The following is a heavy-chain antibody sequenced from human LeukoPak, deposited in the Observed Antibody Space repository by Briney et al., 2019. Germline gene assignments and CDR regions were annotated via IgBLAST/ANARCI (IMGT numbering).Heavy chain of an antibody. CDR1: GFTFNRRA. D-gene: IGHD2-21*02. J-gene: IGHJ4*02. V-gene: IGHV3-23*01. CDR3: AKGLIEVVTAMDH. CDR2: TSASGGNS. Sequence: GGSLRLSCVASGFTFNRRAMNGVRQAPGKGRQWVSSTSASGGNSYYADSVKGRFTISKDNSKNTVYLHMKGLRDDDTAIYYCAKGLIEVVTAMDHWGQGSLVTVSS.